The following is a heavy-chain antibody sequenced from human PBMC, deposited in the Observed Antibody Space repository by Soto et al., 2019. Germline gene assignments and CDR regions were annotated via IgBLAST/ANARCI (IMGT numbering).Heavy chain of an antibody. CDR1: GGTFSSYA. CDR3: AGPYYYGSGSYYRTKYYYGMDV. J-gene: IGHJ6*02. V-gene: IGHV1-69*13. Sequence: ASVKVSCKASGGTFSSYAISWVRQAPGQGLEWMGGIIPIFGTANYAQKFQGRVTITADESTSTAYMELSSLRSEDTAVYYCAGPYYYGSGSYYRTKYYYGMDVWGQGTTVTVSS. CDR2: IIPIFGTA. D-gene: IGHD3-10*01.